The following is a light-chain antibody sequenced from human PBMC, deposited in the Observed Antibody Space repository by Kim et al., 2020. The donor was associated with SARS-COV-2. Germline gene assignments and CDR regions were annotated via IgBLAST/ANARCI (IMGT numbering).Light chain of an antibody. Sequence: EIVLTQSPGTLSLSPGQRATLSCRASQSVSSTYFACYQQKPGQAPRLLIYGASNRATGIPDRFSGSGSGTDFTLTISRLEPEDCVVYYCQQYGSAPRTCGKGPKLEIK. CDR3: QQYGSAPRT. CDR2: GAS. V-gene: IGKV3-20*01. CDR1: QSVSSTY. J-gene: IGKJ2*01.